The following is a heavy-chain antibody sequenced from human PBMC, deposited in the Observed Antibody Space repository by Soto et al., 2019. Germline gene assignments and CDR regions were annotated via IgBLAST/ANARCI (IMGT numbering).Heavy chain of an antibody. V-gene: IGHV4-34*04. D-gene: IGHD1-26*01. CDR3: ARGVSVALAVQGGAPDKNYFDP. CDR1: GGSFSGFY. CDR2: IDHSGIT. Sequence: PSETLSLTCAVSGGSFSGFYWTWIRQSPGKGLEWIGEIDHSGITNHNTALKSRATMSVDTSKNQFSLKLRSVTAADMAVYYCARGVSVALAVQGGAPDKNYFDPWSQGTLVTVS. J-gene: IGHJ4*02.